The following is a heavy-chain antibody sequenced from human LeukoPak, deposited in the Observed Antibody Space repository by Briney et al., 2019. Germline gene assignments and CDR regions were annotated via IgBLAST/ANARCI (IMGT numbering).Heavy chain of an antibody. CDR2: ISSSSSYI. D-gene: IGHD3-10*01. CDR3: ARDTGYYGSGSYYQPYNWFDP. CDR1: GFTFSSYS. J-gene: IGHJ5*02. Sequence: KPGGSLRLSCAASGFTFSSYSMNWVRQAPGKGLEWVSSISSSSSYIYYADSVKGRFTISRDNAKNTLYLQMNSLRAEDTAVYYCARDTGYYGSGSYYQPYNWFDPWGQGTLVTVSS. V-gene: IGHV3-21*01.